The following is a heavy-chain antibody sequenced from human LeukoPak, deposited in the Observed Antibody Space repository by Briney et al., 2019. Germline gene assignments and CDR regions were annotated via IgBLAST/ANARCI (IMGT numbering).Heavy chain of an antibody. CDR2: INTNTGNP. Sequence: ASVKVSCKASGYTFTAYAMNWVRQAPGQGLEWMGWINTNTGNPTYTQGFTGRFVFSLDTSVSTAYLQISSLKAEDTAVYYCARELLITRTWFDPWGQGTLVTVSS. V-gene: IGHV7-4-1*02. CDR3: ARELLITRTWFDP. CDR1: GYTFTAYA. D-gene: IGHD3-22*01. J-gene: IGHJ5*02.